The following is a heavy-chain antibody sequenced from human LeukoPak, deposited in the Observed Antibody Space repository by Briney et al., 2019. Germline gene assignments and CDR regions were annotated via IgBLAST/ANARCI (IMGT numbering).Heavy chain of an antibody. CDR1: GIPFSDYY. V-gene: IGHV3-11*03. D-gene: IGHD6-13*01. Sequence: PGGSLRLSCVVSGIPFSDYYMNWIRQAPGKGLEWISYISSSRSYTDYADSVKGRFTISRDNTKNILYLQRNSLRVEDTAVYYCAAGTAADYWGLGTLVAVSS. CDR2: ISSSRSYT. CDR3: AAGTAADY. J-gene: IGHJ4*02.